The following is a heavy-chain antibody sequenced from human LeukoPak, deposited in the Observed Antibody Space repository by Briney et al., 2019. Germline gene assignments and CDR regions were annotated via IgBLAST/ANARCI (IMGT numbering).Heavy chain of an antibody. V-gene: IGHV4-61*02. J-gene: IGHJ4*02. Sequence: SETLSLTCTVSGGSISSGSYYWSWIRQPAGKGLEWIGRIYTSGSTNYNPSFKSRVTISVDTSKNQFSLKLSSVTAADTAVYYCARGNYDFWSGPYYYFDYWGQGTLVTVSS. CDR2: IYTSGST. CDR1: GGSISSGSYY. D-gene: IGHD3-3*01. CDR3: ARGNYDFWSGPYYYFDY.